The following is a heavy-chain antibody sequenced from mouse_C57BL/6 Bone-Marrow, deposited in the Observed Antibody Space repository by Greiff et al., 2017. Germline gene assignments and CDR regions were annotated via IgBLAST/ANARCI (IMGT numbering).Heavy chain of an antibody. V-gene: IGHV1-72*01. CDR1: GYTFTSYW. CDR3: ARRCYYYFDY. Sequence: QVHVKQPGAELVKPGASVKLSCKASGYTFTSYWMHWVKQRPGRGLEWIGRIDPNSGGTKYNEKFKSKATLTVDKPSSTAYIQLSSLASEDSAVYYCARRCYYYFDYWGQGTTLTVSA. J-gene: IGHJ2*01. CDR2: IDPNSGGT.